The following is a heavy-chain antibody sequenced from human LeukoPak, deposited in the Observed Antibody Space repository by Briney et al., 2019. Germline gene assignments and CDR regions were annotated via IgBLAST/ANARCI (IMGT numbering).Heavy chain of an antibody. CDR1: GYSISSGYY. J-gene: IGHJ6*03. CDR3: ARGPDPYCSSTSCYTAHYYYMDV. D-gene: IGHD2-2*02. CDR2: IYHSGST. V-gene: IGHV4-38-2*02. Sequence: SETLSLTCTVSGYSISSGYYWGWIRQPPGKGLEWIGSIYHSGSTYYNPSLKSRVTISVDTSKNQFSLKLSSVTAADTAVYYCARGPDPYCSSTSCYTAHYYYMDVWGKGTTVTVSS.